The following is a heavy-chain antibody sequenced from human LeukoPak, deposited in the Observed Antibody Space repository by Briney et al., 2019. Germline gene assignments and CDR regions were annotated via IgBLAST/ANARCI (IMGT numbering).Heavy chain of an antibody. Sequence: GGSLRLSCAASGFTFSSYAMSWVRQAPGKGLEWVSAISGSGGSTYYADSVKGRFTISRDNAKNSLYLQMNSLEAEDTALYYCARGGYKYAWDYWGQGTLVTVSS. V-gene: IGHV3-23*01. CDR1: GFTFSSYA. CDR2: ISGSGGST. J-gene: IGHJ4*02. CDR3: ARGGYKYAWDY. D-gene: IGHD5-12*01.